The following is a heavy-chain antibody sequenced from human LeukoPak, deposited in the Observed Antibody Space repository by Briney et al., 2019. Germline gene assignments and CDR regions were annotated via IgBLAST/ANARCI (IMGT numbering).Heavy chain of an antibody. Sequence: ASVKVSCKASGYTFINHGISWVRQAPGQGLEWMGWISVYNGNTQYAQKFQGRVTMTTEISTRTAYMELRSLRSDDTAVYYCAREPYYDFWSGYYTGNWFDPWGQGTLVTVSS. CDR2: ISVYNGNT. D-gene: IGHD3-3*01. J-gene: IGHJ5*02. CDR3: AREPYYDFWSGYYTGNWFDP. CDR1: GYTFINHG. V-gene: IGHV1-18*01.